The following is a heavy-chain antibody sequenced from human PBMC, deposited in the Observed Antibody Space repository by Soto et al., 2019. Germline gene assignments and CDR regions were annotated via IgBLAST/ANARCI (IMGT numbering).Heavy chain of an antibody. J-gene: IGHJ6*02. D-gene: IGHD6-13*01. Sequence: SQTLSLTCAISGDSVSSNSAAWNWIRQSPSRGLEWPGRTYYRSKWYNDYAVSVKSRITINPDTSKNQFSLQLNSVTPEDTAVYYCARGAYSSSWPDHYGMDVWGQGTTVTVSS. CDR2: TYYRSKWYN. CDR1: GDSVSSNSAA. CDR3: ARGAYSSSWPDHYGMDV. V-gene: IGHV6-1*01.